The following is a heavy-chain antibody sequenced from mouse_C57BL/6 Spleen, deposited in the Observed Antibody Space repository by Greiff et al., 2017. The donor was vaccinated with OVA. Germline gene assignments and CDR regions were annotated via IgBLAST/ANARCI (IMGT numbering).Heavy chain of an antibody. CDR1: GYAFSSSW. CDR3: ARGENYGSSSWFAY. D-gene: IGHD1-1*01. Sequence: VQLQQSGPELVKPGASVKISCKASGYAFSSSWMNWVKQRPGKGLEWIGRIYPGDGDTNYNGKFKGKATLTADKSSSTAYMQLSSLTSEDSAVYCCARGENYGSSSWFAYWGQGTLVTVSA. J-gene: IGHJ3*01. CDR2: IYPGDGDT. V-gene: IGHV1-82*01.